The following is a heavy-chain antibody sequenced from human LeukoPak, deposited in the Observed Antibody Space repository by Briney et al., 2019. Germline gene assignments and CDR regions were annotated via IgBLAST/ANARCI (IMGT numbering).Heavy chain of an antibody. J-gene: IGHJ4*02. V-gene: IGHV3-30*18. CDR3: AKAGYYYSFDY. Sequence: GGSLRLSCAASGFTFSSYGMHWVRQAPGKGLEWVAIISYDGTNKYYVDSVKGRFTISRGNSKNTLYLQMNSLGAEDTAVYYCAKAGYYYSFDYWGQGTLVTVSS. CDR2: ISYDGTNK. D-gene: IGHD3-22*01. CDR1: GFTFSSYG.